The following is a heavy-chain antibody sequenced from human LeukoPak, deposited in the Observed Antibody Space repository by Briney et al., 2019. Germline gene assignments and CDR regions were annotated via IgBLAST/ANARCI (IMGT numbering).Heavy chain of an antibody. D-gene: IGHD2/OR15-2a*01. CDR1: GGSINSRNHY. J-gene: IGHJ5*02. CDR3: ARHSMRYNWFDP. CDR2: IYSSGAT. Sequence: SETLSLTCSVSGGSINSRNHYWGWIRPPPGKGLEWIASIYSSGATYYNPSLKSRVIISVDTSKNQISLKLSSVTASDTAVYYCARHSMRYNWFDPWGQGTLVTVSS. V-gene: IGHV4-39*01.